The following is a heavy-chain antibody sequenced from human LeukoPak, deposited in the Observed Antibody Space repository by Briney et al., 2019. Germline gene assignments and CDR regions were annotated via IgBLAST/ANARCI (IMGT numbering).Heavy chain of an antibody. J-gene: IGHJ4*02. CDR3: ARGRSYGDYVDYFDY. D-gene: IGHD4-17*01. V-gene: IGHV3-11*04. CDR1: GFTFRDYY. Sequence: PGGSLRLSCTASGFTFRDYYMSWIRQAPGKGLEWISDIISSAGNISYTDSVKGRFTISRDNAKNSLYPQMNSLRAEDTAVYYCARGRSYGDYVDYFDYWGQGTLATVSS. CDR2: IISSAGNI.